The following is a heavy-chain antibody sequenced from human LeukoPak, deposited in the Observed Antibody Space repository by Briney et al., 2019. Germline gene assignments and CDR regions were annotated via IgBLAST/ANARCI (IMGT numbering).Heavy chain of an antibody. CDR2: IKSKTDGGTT. CDR1: GLTVSSNY. V-gene: IGHV3-15*01. CDR3: TTDEGDSSSWYLGDY. D-gene: IGHD6-13*01. Sequence: GGSLRLSCAASGLTVSSNYMSWVRQAPGKGLEWVGRIKSKTDGGTTDYAAPVKGRFTISRDDSKNTLYLQMNSLKTEDTAVYYCTTDEGDSSSWYLGDYWGQGTLVTVSS. J-gene: IGHJ4*02.